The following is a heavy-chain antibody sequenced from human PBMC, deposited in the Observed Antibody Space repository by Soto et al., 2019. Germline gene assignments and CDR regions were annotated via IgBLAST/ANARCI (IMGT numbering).Heavy chain of an antibody. Sequence: TLSLTCTVSGGSISSSSYYWGWIRQPPGKGLEWIGSIYYSGSTYYNPSLKSRVTISVDTSKNQFSLKLSSVTAADTAVYYCARVGVVVPAARSEDYYFDYWGQGTLVTVSS. CDR1: GGSISSSSYY. J-gene: IGHJ4*02. V-gene: IGHV4-39*01. D-gene: IGHD2-2*01. CDR3: ARVGVVVPAARSEDYYFDY. CDR2: IYYSGST.